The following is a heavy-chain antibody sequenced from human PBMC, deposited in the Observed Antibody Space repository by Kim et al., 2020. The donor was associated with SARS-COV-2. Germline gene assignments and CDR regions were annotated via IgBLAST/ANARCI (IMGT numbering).Heavy chain of an antibody. V-gene: IGHV3-74*03. Sequence: GGSLRLSCAASGFTFNKYVMHWVRQAPGEGLVWVSRINADGSYTAYADSVKGRFTVSRDNAKNTVFLQMSALRADDTAVYYCVKGRFDPWGQGTLVTVSS. J-gene: IGHJ5*02. CDR3: VKGRFDP. CDR1: GFTFNKYV. CDR2: INADGSYT.